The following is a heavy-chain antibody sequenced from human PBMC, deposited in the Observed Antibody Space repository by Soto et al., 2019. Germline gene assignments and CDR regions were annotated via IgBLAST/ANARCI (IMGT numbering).Heavy chain of an antibody. CDR2: IYYSGTT. V-gene: IGHV4-30-4*01. CDR3: ARDQAYRDFFAASDYYYNMDI. Sequence: SETLSLTCRVSVGSIDSANYYWTWIRQLPGKGPEWIGNIYYSGTTFYNPSLKSRLTISIDTSRNQFSLQLTSVTAADTAVYLCARDQAYRDFFAASDYYYNMDIWGKGNTVTVSS. J-gene: IGHJ6*04. CDR1: VGSIDSANYY. D-gene: IGHD3-3*01.